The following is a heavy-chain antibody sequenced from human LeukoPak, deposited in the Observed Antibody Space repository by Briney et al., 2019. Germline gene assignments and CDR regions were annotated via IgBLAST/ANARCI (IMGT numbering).Heavy chain of an antibody. Sequence: SDTLSLTRTVSGYFISSGYDLGWIRQPPGKGLEWIGSTYHSGSTYYNPSLKSRVPVQVDASKNQFSLTLKAVTSADTPVFHCARRSWWCQGIDYWGQGTLVTVSS. CDR2: TYHSGST. CDR3: ARRSWWCQGIDY. D-gene: IGHD2-8*02. V-gene: IGHV4-38-2*02. CDR1: GYFISSGYD. J-gene: IGHJ4*02.